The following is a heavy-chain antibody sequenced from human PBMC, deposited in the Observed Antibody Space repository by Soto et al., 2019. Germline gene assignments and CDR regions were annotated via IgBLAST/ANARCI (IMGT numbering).Heavy chain of an antibody. V-gene: IGHV1-2*04. CDR1: GYTFTDYY. CDR3: ARGVSGWSPFDV. J-gene: IGHJ4*02. Sequence: QVQLVQSGAELKKPGASVKVSCKASGYTFTDYYVHWLRQAPGQGLEWMGGINPKSGVTQYAQKLQSWVTLTRDTSVSTAYMELNRLKSDDTAVFFCARGVSGWSPFDVWGQGTLVTVSS. CDR2: INPKSGVT. D-gene: IGHD6-19*01.